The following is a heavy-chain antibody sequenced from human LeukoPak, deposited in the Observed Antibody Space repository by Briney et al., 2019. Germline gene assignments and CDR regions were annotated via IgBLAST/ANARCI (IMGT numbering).Heavy chain of an antibody. CDR1: GYTFTSYA. Sequence: VASVKVSCKASGYTFTSYAMNWVRQAPGQGLEWMGWINTNTGNPTYAQGFTGRFVFSLDTSVSTAYLQISSLKAEDTAVYHCARRATVRGVNWFDPWGQGTLVTVSS. CDR3: ARRATVRGVNWFDP. CDR2: INTNTGNP. J-gene: IGHJ5*02. V-gene: IGHV7-4-1*02. D-gene: IGHD3-10*01.